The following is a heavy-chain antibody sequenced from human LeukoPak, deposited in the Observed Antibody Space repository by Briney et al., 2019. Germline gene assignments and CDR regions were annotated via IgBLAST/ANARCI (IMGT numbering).Heavy chain of an antibody. J-gene: IGHJ4*02. Sequence: PGGSLRLSCAASGFTFSSYVMSWVRQAPGKGLEWVSAISGSGGSTYYADSVKGRFTTSRDNPKNTLYLQMNSLRAEDTAVYYCAILATSGYSSGWPGYWGQGTLVTVSS. V-gene: IGHV3-23*01. CDR1: GFTFSSYV. CDR2: ISGSGGST. CDR3: AILATSGYSSGWPGY. D-gene: IGHD6-19*01.